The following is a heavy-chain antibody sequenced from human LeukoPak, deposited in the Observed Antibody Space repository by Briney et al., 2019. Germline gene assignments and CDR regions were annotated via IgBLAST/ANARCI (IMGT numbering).Heavy chain of an antibody. J-gene: IGHJ4*02. CDR3: ARDFKAKPIQLWPGY. CDR2: ISYDGSNK. D-gene: IGHD5-18*01. CDR1: GFTFSSYA. Sequence: GGSLRLSCAASGFTFSSYAMHWVRQAPGKGLEWVAVISYDGSNKYYADSVKGRFTISRDNSKNTLYLQMNSLRAEDTAVYYCARDFKAKPIQLWPGYWGQGTLVTVSS. V-gene: IGHV3-30-3*01.